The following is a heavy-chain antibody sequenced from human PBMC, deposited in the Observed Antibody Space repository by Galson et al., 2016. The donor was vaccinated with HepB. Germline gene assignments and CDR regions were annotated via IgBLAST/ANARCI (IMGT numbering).Heavy chain of an antibody. D-gene: IGHD3-10*01. CDR1: GSSITSDY. V-gene: IGHV4-59*01. CDR3: ARGKFYYGLLDY. CDR2: IYYSGTT. J-gene: IGHJ4*02. Sequence: SETLSLTCTVSGSSITSDYWNWIRQPPGKGLEWIGYIYYSGTTNLNPSHKGRVTISRDTSTNQISLKLTSVTAADTAIYYCARGKFYYGLLDYWGQGSLVTVSS.